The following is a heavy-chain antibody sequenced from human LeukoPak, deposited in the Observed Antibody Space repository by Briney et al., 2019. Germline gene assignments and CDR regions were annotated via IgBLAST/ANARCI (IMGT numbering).Heavy chain of an antibody. V-gene: IGHV1-2*02. Sequence: ASVKVSCKASGYTFTGYYMHWVRQAPGQGLEWMGWINPNSGGTNYAQKFQGRVTMTRDTSISTAYMELSRLRSDDTAVYYCARFPHPVSALIDYWGQGTLVTVSS. CDR2: INPNSGGT. CDR3: ARFPHPVSALIDY. J-gene: IGHJ4*02. CDR1: GYTFTGYY.